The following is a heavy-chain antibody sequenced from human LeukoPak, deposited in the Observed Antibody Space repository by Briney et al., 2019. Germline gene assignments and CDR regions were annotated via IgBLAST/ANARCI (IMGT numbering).Heavy chain of an antibody. CDR1: GFTFDDYA. D-gene: IGHD6-13*01. J-gene: IGHJ6*03. CDR3: ARVAAYYYYMDV. V-gene: IGHV3-9*01. CDR2: ISWNSGSI. Sequence: PGRSLRLSCAASGFTFDDYAMHWVRQAPGKGLEWVSGISWNSGSIGYADSVKGRFTISRDNAKNSLYLQMNSLRAEDTAVYYCARVAAYYYYMDVWGKGTTVTVSS.